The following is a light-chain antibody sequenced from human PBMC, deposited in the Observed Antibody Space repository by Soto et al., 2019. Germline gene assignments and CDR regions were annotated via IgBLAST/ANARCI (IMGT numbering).Light chain of an antibody. CDR1: QSVISSY. V-gene: IGKV3D-20*01. J-gene: IGKJ5*01. CDR2: DAS. CDR3: QQYGSSPIT. Sequence: EIVLTQSPATLSLSPGERATLSCGASQSVISSYLAWYQQKPGLAPRLLIYDASSRATGIPDRFSGSGSGTDFTLTISRLEPEYFAVYYCQQYGSSPITFGQGTRLEIK.